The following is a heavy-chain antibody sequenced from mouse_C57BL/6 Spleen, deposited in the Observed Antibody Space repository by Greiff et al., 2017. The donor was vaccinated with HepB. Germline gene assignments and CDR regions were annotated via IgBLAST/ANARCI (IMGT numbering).Heavy chain of an antibody. Sequence: DVKLVESGAELVKPGASVKLSCTASGFNIKDYYMHWVKQRTEQGLEWIGRIDPEDGETKYAPKFQGKATITADTYSKTAYLQLSSLTSEDTAVYYCARVYYGSSLYAMDYWGQGTSVTVSS. V-gene: IGHV14-2*01. J-gene: IGHJ4*01. CDR2: IDPEDGET. CDR1: GFNIKDYY. CDR3: ARVYYGSSLYAMDY. D-gene: IGHD1-1*01.